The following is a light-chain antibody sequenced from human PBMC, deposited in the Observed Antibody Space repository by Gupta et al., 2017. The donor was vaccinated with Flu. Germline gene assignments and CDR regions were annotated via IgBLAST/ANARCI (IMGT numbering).Light chain of an antibody. J-gene: IGKJ2*01. CDR1: HDIGKS. Sequence: DIQMTQSPSSLPASEGDRVTFTCQASHDIGKSLNWYQQKPGKAPNLLIYDASNLESGVSSRFSGSGSGTQFSFTISSLQFDDFATYYCQQAHDLPYTFGQGTKVDMK. CDR3: QQAHDLPYT. V-gene: IGKV1-33*01. CDR2: DAS.